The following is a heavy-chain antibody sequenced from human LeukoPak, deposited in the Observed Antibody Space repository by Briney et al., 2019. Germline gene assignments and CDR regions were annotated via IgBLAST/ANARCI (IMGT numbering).Heavy chain of an antibody. J-gene: IGHJ5*02. D-gene: IGHD3-10*01. Sequence: SETLSHTCTVSGGSISSGDYYWSWIRQPPGKGLEWIGYIYYSGSTYYNPSLKSRVTISVDTSKNQFSLKLSSVTAADTAVYYCARDEDYYGSQPWGQGTLVTVSS. CDR2: IYYSGST. V-gene: IGHV4-30-4*01. CDR3: ARDEDYYGSQP. CDR1: GGSISSGDYY.